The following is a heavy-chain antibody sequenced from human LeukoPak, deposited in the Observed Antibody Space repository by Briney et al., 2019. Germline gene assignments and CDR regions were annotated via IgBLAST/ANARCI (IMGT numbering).Heavy chain of an antibody. CDR3: ARARTAARPDADFDY. D-gene: IGHD6-6*01. J-gene: IGHJ4*02. V-gene: IGHV1-2*02. Sequence: ASVKVSCKASGYTFTSYGISWVRQAPGQGLEWMGWINPNSGGTNYAQKFQGRVTMTRDTSISTAYMELSRLRSDDTAVYYCARARTAARPDADFDYWGQGTLVTVSS. CDR1: GYTFTSYG. CDR2: INPNSGGT.